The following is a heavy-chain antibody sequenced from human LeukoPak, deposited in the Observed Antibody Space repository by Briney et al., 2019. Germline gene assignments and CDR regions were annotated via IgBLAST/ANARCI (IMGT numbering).Heavy chain of an antibody. Sequence: PGGSLRLSCAASGFTFSNYAMGWVRQAPGKGLEWVSSLSGSGDYTYYADSVKGRFTISRDNSNNTLYLQMNSLRAEDTAVYYCAKWGPLIVVVIRPDDAFDIWGQGTMVTVSS. CDR3: AKWGPLIVVVIRPDDAFDI. CDR2: LSGSGDYT. J-gene: IGHJ3*02. D-gene: IGHD3-22*01. CDR1: GFTFSNYA. V-gene: IGHV3-23*01.